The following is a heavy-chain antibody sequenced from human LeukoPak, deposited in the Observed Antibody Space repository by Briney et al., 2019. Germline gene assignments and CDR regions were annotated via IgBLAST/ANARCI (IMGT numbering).Heavy chain of an antibody. CDR1: GFAFSSYW. CDR3: AKDVPWFDP. V-gene: IGHV3-74*01. J-gene: IGHJ5*02. Sequence: PGGSLRLSCAASGFAFSSYWMDWVRQAPGKGLVWVSRIKSDGRGATYADSVKGRFTISRDNAKNTLDLQMNTLRVEDTAVYYCAKDVPWFDPWGQGTLVTVSS. CDR2: IKSDGRGA.